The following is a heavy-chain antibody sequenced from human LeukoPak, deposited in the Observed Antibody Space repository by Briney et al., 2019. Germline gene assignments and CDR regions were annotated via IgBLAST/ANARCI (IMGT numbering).Heavy chain of an antibody. CDR3: ATSGYDEYYFDY. J-gene: IGHJ4*02. CDR2: ISGSGGST. D-gene: IGHD5-12*01. CDR1: GVTFTSYA. Sequence: GGSLKLSCAASGVTFTSYAMSWVRQAPGKGLEWVSAISGSGGSTYYADSVKGRFTISRDNSKNTLYLQMNSLRAEDTAVYYCATSGYDEYYFDYWAQGTLVTVSS. V-gene: IGHV3-23*01.